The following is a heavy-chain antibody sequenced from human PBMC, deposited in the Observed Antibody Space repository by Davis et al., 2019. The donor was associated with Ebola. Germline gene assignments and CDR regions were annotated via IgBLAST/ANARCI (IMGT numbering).Heavy chain of an antibody. CDR1: GGSISSYY. V-gene: IGHV4-59*01. CDR2: IYYSGST. Sequence: MPSETLSLTCTVSGGSISSYYWSWIRQPPGKGLEWIGYIYYSGSTNYNPSLKSRATISVDTSKNQFSLKLSSVTAADTAVYYCARPNSRDGYNFDYWGQGTLVTVSS. J-gene: IGHJ4*02. D-gene: IGHD5-24*01. CDR3: ARPNSRDGYNFDY.